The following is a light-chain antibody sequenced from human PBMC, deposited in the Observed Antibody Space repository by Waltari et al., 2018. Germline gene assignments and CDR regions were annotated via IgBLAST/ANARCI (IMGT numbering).Light chain of an antibody. V-gene: IGKV1-5*03. J-gene: IGKJ1*01. Sequence: DIQVTQSPSTLSASVGDRVTITCRASQSITKWLAWYQQKPGRAPKLLISQASILEVGVPPRFSGSGSGTEFTLTISSLQPDDFATYYCQQYDTSSTFGLGTKVEIK. CDR1: QSITKW. CDR3: QQYDTSST. CDR2: QAS.